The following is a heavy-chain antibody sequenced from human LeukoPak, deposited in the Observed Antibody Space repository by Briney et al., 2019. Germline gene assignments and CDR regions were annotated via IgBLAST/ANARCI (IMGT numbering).Heavy chain of an antibody. CDR3: ARDPQDYYYMDV. J-gene: IGHJ6*03. CDR1: GFTFSNYW. Sequence: PGGSLRLSCTASGFTFSNYWMHWVRQAPGKGLVWVSRINSDGSITTYADSVKGRFTISRDNAKNSLYLQMNSLRAEDTAVYYCARDPQDYYYMDVWGKGTTVTVSS. CDR2: INSDGSIT. V-gene: IGHV3-74*01.